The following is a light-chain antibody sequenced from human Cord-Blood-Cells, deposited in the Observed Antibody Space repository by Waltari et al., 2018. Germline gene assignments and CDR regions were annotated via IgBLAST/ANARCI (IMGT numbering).Light chain of an antibody. CDR1: SSDVGSYNL. V-gene: IGLV2-23*01. CDR3: CSYAGSSPWV. J-gene: IGLJ3*02. CDR2: EGS. Sequence: QSALTQPASVSGSPGQSITISCTGTSSDVGSYNLVSWYQHHHGKAPKLMIYEGSKRPSGVSNRFSGSKSGNTASLTISGLQAEDEADYYCCSYAGSSPWVFGGGTKLTVL.